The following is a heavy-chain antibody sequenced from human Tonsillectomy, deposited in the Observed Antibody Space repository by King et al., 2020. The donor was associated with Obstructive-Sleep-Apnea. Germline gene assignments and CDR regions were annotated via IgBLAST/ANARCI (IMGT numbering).Heavy chain of an antibody. CDR3: ARLYSSGSLLGDR. CDR2: IYPGDYDT. D-gene: IGHD6-19*01. CDR1: GYTFTSYW. Sequence: VQLVESGAEVKKPGESLKISCTGSGYTFTSYWIGWVRQMPGKGLEWMGIIYPGDYDTRYSPSFQGQVTISADKSISTAYLQWGSLKASDTAMYYCARLYSSGSLLGDRWGQGTLVTVSS. V-gene: IGHV5-51*01. J-gene: IGHJ5*02.